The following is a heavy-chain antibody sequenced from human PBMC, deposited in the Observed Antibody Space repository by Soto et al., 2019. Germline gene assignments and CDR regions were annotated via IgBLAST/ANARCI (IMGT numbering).Heavy chain of an antibody. Sequence: SETLSLTCTVSGGSISSGDYYCIWIRQPPGKGLEWIGYIYYSGSTYYNPSLKSRVTISVDTSKNQFSLKLSSVTAADTAVYYCASHGSSYYYYGMDVWGQGTTVT. J-gene: IGHJ6*02. V-gene: IGHV4-30-4*01. CDR2: IYYSGST. CDR1: GGSISSGDYY. D-gene: IGHD3-10*01. CDR3: ASHGSSYYYYGMDV.